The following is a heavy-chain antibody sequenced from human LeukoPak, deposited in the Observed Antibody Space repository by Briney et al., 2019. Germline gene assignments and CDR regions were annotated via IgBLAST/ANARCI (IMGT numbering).Heavy chain of an antibody. CDR1: GGTFSSYA. CDR3: AREGYYGSGSFFDY. Sequence: SVKVSCKASGGTFSSYAISWVRQAPGQGLEWMGGIIPIFGTANYAQKFQGRVTITADESTSTAYMELSSLRSEDMAVYYCAREGYYGSGSFFDYWGQGTLVTVSS. J-gene: IGHJ4*02. V-gene: IGHV1-69*13. D-gene: IGHD3-10*01. CDR2: IIPIFGTA.